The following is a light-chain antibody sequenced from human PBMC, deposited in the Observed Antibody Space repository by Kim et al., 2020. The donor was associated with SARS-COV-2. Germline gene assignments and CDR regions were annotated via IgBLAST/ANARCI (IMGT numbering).Light chain of an antibody. Sequence: SVGDRGTIPCRASEDIRIHLAWFQQKPGKAPKPLIYAASSLQSGVPSKFSGSGSRTDFTLTISGLQPEDSATYYCQQYYRYPPTFGGGTKVDIK. CDR3: QQYYRYPPT. V-gene: IGKV1-16*02. CDR2: AAS. CDR1: EDIRIH. J-gene: IGKJ4*01.